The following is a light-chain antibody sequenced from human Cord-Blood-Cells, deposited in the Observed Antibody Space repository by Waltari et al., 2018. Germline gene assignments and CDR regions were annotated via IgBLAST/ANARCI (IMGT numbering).Light chain of an antibody. CDR2: EVS. J-gene: IGLJ2*01. CDR1: SRDVGGYNY. V-gene: IGLV2-14*01. CDR3: SSYTSSSTLV. Sequence: QSALTQPASVSGSPGQSITISCPGTSRDVGGYNYVSWYKQHPGKAPKLMIYEVSNRPSGVSNRFSGSKSGNTASLTISGLQAEDEADYYCSSYTSSSTLVFGGGTKLTVL.